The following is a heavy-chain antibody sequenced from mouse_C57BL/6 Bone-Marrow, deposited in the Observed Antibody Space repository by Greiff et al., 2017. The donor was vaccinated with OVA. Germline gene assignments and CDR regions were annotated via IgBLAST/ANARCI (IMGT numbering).Heavy chain of an antibody. CDR2: IYPYNGVS. V-gene: IGHV1-31*01. CDR1: GYSFTGYY. Sequence: VQLKQSGPELVKPGASVKISCKASGYSFTGYYMHWVKQSHGNILDWIGYIYPYNGVSSYNQKFKGKATLTVDKSSSTAYMELRSLTSEDSAVYYCARRGLYYDYDGGFAYWGQGTLVTVSA. J-gene: IGHJ3*01. D-gene: IGHD2-4*01. CDR3: ARRGLYYDYDGGFAY.